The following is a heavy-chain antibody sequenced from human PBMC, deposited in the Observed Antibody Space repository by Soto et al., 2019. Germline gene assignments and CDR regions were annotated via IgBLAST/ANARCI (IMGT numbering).Heavy chain of an antibody. CDR1: GGSISSNDFY. V-gene: IGHV4-31*03. Sequence: SETLSLTCIVSGGSISSNDFYWSWIRQHPGKGLEWIGYIYYSGNTYYNPSLKSRVTILVDTSKNQFSLKVSSVTAADTAVYYCARLSGSWQSWFDPWGKGTLVTVAS. J-gene: IGHJ5*02. CDR2: IYYSGNT. CDR3: ARLSGSWQSWFDP. D-gene: IGHD6-13*01.